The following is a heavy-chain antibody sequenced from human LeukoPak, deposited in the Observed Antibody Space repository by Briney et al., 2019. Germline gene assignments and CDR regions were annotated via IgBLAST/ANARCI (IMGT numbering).Heavy chain of an antibody. CDR1: GFTFSSYA. V-gene: IGHV3-23*01. Sequence: QPGGSLRLSCAASGFTFSSYAMSWVRQAPGKGLEWVSAISGSGGSTYYADSVKGRFTISRDNSKNTLYLQMNSLRAEDTAVYYCAKAAGYSSRGNYYYMDVWGKGTTVTISS. CDR2: ISGSGGST. D-gene: IGHD6-19*01. CDR3: AKAAGYSSRGNYYYMDV. J-gene: IGHJ6*03.